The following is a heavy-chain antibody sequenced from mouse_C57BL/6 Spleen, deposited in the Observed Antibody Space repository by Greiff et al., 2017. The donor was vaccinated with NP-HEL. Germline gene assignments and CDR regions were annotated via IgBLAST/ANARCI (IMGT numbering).Heavy chain of an antibody. Sequence: EVQLQQSGPELVKPGASVKISCKASGYTFTDYYMNWVKQSHGKSSEWIGDINPNNGGTSYNQKCKGKAKLTVDKFSRSAYMELRSLTSEDSAVYYCARCPYDYDGDGYAMDYWGQGTSGTVST. CDR2: INPNNGGT. D-gene: IGHD2-4*01. V-gene: IGHV1-26*01. J-gene: IGHJ4*01. CDR3: ARCPYDYDGDGYAMDY. CDR1: GYTFTDYY.